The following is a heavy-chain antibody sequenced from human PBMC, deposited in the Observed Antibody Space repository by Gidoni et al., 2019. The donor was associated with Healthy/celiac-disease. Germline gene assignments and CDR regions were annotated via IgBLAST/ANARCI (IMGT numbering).Heavy chain of an antibody. D-gene: IGHD2-15*01. CDR3: ARVRPRRGCSGGSCYFGAFDI. CDR2: MNPNRGNT. V-gene: IGHV1-8*01. J-gene: IGHJ3*02. Sequence: HVQLVHSGAEVKKHGASVTVSCKASGYTFTSYDINWVRQATGQGLEWMGWMNPNRGNTGYAQKFQGRGTMTRNTSRSTAYMELSSLRSEDTAVYYCARVRPRRGCSGGSCYFGAFDIWGQGTMVTVSS. CDR1: GYTFTSYD.